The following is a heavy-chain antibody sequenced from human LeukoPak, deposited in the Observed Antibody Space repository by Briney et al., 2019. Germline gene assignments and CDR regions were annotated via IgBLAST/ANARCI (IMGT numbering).Heavy chain of an antibody. CDR1: GYRFTTDMYT. Sequence: ASVKVSCKASGYRFTTDMYTIHWMRQAPGHRLEWMGWINAGNGNTEYSQKFQGRVTITGDTSASTVYMELSSLIFEDTAVYYCARDSDSSGWSWVYWGQGTLVTVSS. CDR3: ARDSDSSGWSWVY. D-gene: IGHD6-19*01. CDR2: INAGNGNT. J-gene: IGHJ4*02. V-gene: IGHV1-3*01.